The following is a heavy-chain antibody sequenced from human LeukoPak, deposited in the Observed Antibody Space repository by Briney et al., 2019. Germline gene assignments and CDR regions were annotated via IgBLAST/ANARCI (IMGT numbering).Heavy chain of an antibody. CDR2: INPSGGST. D-gene: IGHD3-16*02. V-gene: IGHV1-46*01. CDR1: GYTFTSYY. CDR3: ARDLSENDAFDI. Sequence: GASVKVSCKASGYTFTSYYMHWVRQAPGQGLEWMGIINPSGGSTSYAQKFQGRATMTGDTSTSTVYMELSSLRSEDTAVYYCARDLSENDAFDIWGQGTMVTVSS. J-gene: IGHJ3*02.